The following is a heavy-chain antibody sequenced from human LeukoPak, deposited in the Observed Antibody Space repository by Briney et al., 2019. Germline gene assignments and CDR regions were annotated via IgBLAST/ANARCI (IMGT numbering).Heavy chain of an antibody. V-gene: IGHV1-2*02. CDR1: GYTFTGYY. J-gene: IGHJ5*02. D-gene: IGHD3-22*01. Sequence: ASVKVSXKASGYTFTGYYMHWVRQAPGQGLEWMGWINPNSGGTNYAQKFQGRVTMTRDTSISTAYMELSRLRSDDTAVYYCARVPPSVYYYDSSGPSGFDPWGQGTLVTVSS. CDR2: INPNSGGT. CDR3: ARVPPSVYYYDSSGPSGFDP.